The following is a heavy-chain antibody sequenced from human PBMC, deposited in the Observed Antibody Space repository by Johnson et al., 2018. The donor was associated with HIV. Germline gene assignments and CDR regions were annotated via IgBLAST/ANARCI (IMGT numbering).Heavy chain of an antibody. CDR1: GFTFSSYA. V-gene: IGHV3-23*04. Sequence: VQLVESGGGLVQPGGSLRLSCAASGFTFSSYALTWVRQAPGKGLEAVSTISGSGVNTWYADSVKGRFTISRDNSKTTVFLQMNSLGAEDTAVYYCASRQYLSSFDIWGQGTMGTVSS. CDR3: ASRQYLSSFDI. J-gene: IGHJ3*02. CDR2: ISGSGVNT. D-gene: IGHD3-10*01.